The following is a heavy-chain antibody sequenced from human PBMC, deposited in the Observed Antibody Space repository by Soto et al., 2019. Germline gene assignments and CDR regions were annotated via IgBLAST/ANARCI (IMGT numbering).Heavy chain of an antibody. Sequence: SETLSLTCTVSGGSISSSSYYWGWIRQPPGKGLEWIGSIYYSGSTYYNPSLKSRVTISVDTSKNQFSLKLSSVTAADTAVYYCARHWRSARTDPWGQGTLVTVSS. V-gene: IGHV4-39*01. J-gene: IGHJ5*02. CDR2: IYYSGST. CDR3: ARHWRSARTDP. CDR1: GGSISSSSYY.